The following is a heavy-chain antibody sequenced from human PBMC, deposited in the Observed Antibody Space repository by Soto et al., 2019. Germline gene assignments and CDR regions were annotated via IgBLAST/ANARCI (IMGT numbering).Heavy chain of an antibody. CDR1: GFTFSSYA. D-gene: IGHD2-2*01. J-gene: IGHJ4*02. CDR2: ISYDGSNK. V-gene: IGHV3-30-3*01. CDR3: ARVRMTIVVVPDVFDY. Sequence: PGGSLRLSCAASGFTFSSYAMHWVRQAPGKGLEWVAVISYDGSNKYYADSVKGRFTISRDNSKNTLYLQMNSLRAEDTAVYYCARVRMTIVVVPDVFDYWGQGTLVTVSS.